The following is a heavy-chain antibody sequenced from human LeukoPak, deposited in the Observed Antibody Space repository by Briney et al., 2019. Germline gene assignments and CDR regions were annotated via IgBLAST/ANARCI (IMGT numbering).Heavy chain of an antibody. J-gene: IGHJ4*02. CDR2: ISFHGTDT. CDR1: GFTFISYA. Sequence: PGTSLRLSCAASGFTFISYAIHWVRQAPGKGLEWVAVISFHGTDTFYADSVKGRFTISRDNSKNTLYLQMNSLRAEDTAVYYCARGVRIAVAGNIDYWGQGTLVTVSS. CDR3: ARGVRIAVAGNIDY. V-gene: IGHV3-30*04. D-gene: IGHD6-19*01.